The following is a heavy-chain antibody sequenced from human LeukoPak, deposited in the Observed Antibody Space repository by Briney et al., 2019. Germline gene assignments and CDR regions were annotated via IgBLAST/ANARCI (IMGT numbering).Heavy chain of an antibody. V-gene: IGHV4-38-2*02. CDR2: IYHSGTT. J-gene: IGHJ4*02. CDR3: ARASYSSSWYEGNY. D-gene: IGHD6-13*01. Sequence: SETLSLTCTVSGYSINSGYYWGWIRQPPGKGLEWIGSIYHSGTTYYNPSLKSRVTISVDTSKNQFSLKLSSVTAADTAVYYCARASYSSSWYEGNYWGQGTLVTVSS. CDR1: GYSINSGYY.